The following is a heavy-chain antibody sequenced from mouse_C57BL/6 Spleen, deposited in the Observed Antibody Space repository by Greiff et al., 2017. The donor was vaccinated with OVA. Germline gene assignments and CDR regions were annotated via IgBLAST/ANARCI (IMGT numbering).Heavy chain of an antibody. V-gene: IGHV1-85*01. CDR3: ARGDDGYPHY. Sequence: VKLMESGPELVKPGASVKLSCKASGYTFTSYDINWVKQRPGQGLEWIGWIYPRYGSTKYNEKFKGKATLTVDTSSSTAYMELHSLTSEDSAVYFCARGDDGYPHYWGQGTTLTVSS. J-gene: IGHJ2*01. D-gene: IGHD2-3*01. CDR1: GYTFTSYD. CDR2: IYPRYGST.